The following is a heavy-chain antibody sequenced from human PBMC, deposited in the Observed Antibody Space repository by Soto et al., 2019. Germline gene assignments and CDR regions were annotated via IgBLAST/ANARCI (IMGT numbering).Heavy chain of an antibody. CDR2: FNPNAITA. Sequence: ASVKVSCKASGYTFTAYYIHWVRQAPGQGLEWMGIFNPNAITATYAQNFQGRVTMTSDTSTSTVYMELSSLRSEDTAVYYCATSGSGWYLYWGQGTLVTVSS. V-gene: IGHV1-46*01. CDR1: GYTFTAYY. J-gene: IGHJ4*02. D-gene: IGHD6-19*01. CDR3: ATSGSGWYLY.